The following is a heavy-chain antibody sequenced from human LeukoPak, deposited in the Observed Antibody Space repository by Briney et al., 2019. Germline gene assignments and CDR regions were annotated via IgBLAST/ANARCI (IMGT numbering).Heavy chain of an antibody. D-gene: IGHD3-9*01. CDR3: ASLHVRHLTPEV. J-gene: IGHJ6*02. CDR1: GVPIGLYY. V-gene: IGHV4-59*01. Sequence: SETLSLTCTFSGVPIGLYYWTWIRQSPGKGLEWIGYMYYTGNSNYNSTLKSRVTMSVDASKKQFSLNLSAVTAADTAVYYCASLHVRHLTPEVWGRGTMVTVSS. CDR2: MYYTGNS.